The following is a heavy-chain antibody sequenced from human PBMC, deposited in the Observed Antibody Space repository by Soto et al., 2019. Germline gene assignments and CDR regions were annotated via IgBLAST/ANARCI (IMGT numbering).Heavy chain of an antibody. D-gene: IGHD3-9*01. CDR1: GLTFSNYP. Sequence: GGSLRLSCLASGLTFSNYPMHWVRQAPGKGLEFVSSIADTGATTFYAVSVKGRFTISRDNSKNTLYLQMSSLRVEDTAVYYCVRRAPHFDWGWGYDYWGQGILVTVSS. CDR3: VRRAPHFDWGWGYDY. J-gene: IGHJ4*02. V-gene: IGHV3-64D*06. CDR2: IADTGATT.